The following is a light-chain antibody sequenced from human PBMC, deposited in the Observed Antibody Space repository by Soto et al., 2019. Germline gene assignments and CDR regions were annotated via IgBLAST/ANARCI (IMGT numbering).Light chain of an antibody. V-gene: IGKV1-5*03. J-gene: IGKJ1*01. Sequence: IQLTQSHCTLAGSVGDRVTITCRASQTISSWLAWYQQKPGKAPKLLIYKASTLKSGVPSRFSGSGSATEFTLTISSLPPDDFATYYCQHYNSYSEAFGQGTQGGYQ. CDR2: KAS. CDR1: QTISSW. CDR3: QHYNSYSEA.